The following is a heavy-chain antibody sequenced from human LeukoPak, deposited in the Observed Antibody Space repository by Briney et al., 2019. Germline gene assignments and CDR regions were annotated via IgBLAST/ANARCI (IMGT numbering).Heavy chain of an antibody. Sequence: SQTLSLTCTVSGGSISSGSYYWSWIRQPAGKGLEWIGRIYTSGSTNYNPSLKSRVTISIHTSTNQFSLKVRSVTAADTAVYYCAMNGYVNWFDPWGQGTLVTVSS. J-gene: IGHJ5*02. D-gene: IGHD6-13*01. V-gene: IGHV4-61*02. CDR2: IYTSGST. CDR3: AMNGYVNWFDP. CDR1: GGSISSGSYY.